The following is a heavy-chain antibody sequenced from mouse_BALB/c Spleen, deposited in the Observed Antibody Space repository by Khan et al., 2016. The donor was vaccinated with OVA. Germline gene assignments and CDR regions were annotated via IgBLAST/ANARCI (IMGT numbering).Heavy chain of an antibody. J-gene: IGHJ3*01. CDR3: ARSYDYDEGLAY. Sequence: QVQLKQSGPGLVQPSQSLSITCTVSGFSLNHYGVHWVRQSPGKGLEWLGVVWRGGSTDYNAASITRLSISKDISECQVFFKMNSLQPNDTAIYYCARSYDYDEGLAYWGQGTLVTVSA. CDR1: GFSLNHYG. D-gene: IGHD2-4*01. CDR2: VWRGGST. V-gene: IGHV2-2*02.